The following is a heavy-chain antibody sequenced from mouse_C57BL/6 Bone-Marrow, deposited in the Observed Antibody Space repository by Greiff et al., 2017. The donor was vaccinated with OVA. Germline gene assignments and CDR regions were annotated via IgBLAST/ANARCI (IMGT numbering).Heavy chain of an antibody. V-gene: IGHV1-54*01. J-gene: IGHJ3*01. CDR3: ARGYYGSSSAWFAY. Sequence: QVQLQQSGAELVRPGTSVKVSCKASGYAFTNYLIEWVKQRPGQGLEWIGVINPGSGGTNYNEKFKGKATLTADKSSSTAYMQLSSLTSEDSAVYFCARGYYGSSSAWFAYWGQGTLVTVSA. CDR1: GYAFTNYL. CDR2: INPGSGGT. D-gene: IGHD1-1*01.